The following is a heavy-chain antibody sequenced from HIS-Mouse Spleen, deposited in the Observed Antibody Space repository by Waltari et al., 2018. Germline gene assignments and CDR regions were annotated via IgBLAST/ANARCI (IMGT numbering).Heavy chain of an antibody. CDR2: IYYRGST. CDR3: AREIPYSSSWYDWHFDL. Sequence: QLQLQESGPGLVKPSETLSLPCTVSGGSISSSSHYWGWIGQPPGKGLDWVGSIYYRGSTYYNPSLKSRVTISVDTSKNQFSLKLSSVTAADTAVYYCAREIPYSSSWYDWHFDLWGRGTLVTVSS. J-gene: IGHJ2*01. V-gene: IGHV4-39*07. CDR1: GGSISSSSHY. D-gene: IGHD6-13*01.